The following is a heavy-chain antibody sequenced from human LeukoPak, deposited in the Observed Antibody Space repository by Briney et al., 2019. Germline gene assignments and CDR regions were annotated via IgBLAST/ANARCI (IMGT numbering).Heavy chain of an antibody. CDR2: ISSSGSTI. V-gene: IGHV3-11*01. Sequence: GGSLRLSCAASGFTFSDCYMSWIRQAPGKGLEWVSYISSSGSTIYYADSVKGRFTISRDNAKNSLYLQMNSLRAEDTAVYYCARDPPVLRYFDWLPQYYYYGMDVWGQGTTVTVSS. D-gene: IGHD3-9*01. CDR3: ARDPPVLRYFDWLPQYYYYGMDV. CDR1: GFTFSDCY. J-gene: IGHJ6*02.